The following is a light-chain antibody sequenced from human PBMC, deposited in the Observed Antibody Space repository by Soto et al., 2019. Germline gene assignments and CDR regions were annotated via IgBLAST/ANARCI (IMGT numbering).Light chain of an antibody. CDR3: QQSYSTPWT. J-gene: IGKJ1*01. CDR1: QSISSY. Sequence: MQMTQSPSSLSASVGDRVTITCRASQSISSYLNWYQQKPGKAPKLLIYAASSLQSGVPSRFSGSGSGTDFTLTISSLQPEDFATYYCQQSYSTPWTFGQGTKVDSK. V-gene: IGKV1-39*01. CDR2: AAS.